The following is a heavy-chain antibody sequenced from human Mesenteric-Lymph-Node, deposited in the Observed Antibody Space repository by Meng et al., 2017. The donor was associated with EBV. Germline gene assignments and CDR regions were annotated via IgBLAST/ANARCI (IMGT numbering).Heavy chain of an antibody. Sequence: QVQLQQGGAGLLKPSETLSLTCAVYGGSFSGYYWSWIRQPPGKGLEWIGEINHSGSTNYNPSLKSRVTISVDTSKNQFSLKLSSVTAADTAVYYCARGMATIIWGQGTLVTVSS. CDR1: GGSFSGYY. V-gene: IGHV4-34*01. CDR3: ARGMATII. J-gene: IGHJ4*02. D-gene: IGHD5-24*01. CDR2: INHSGST.